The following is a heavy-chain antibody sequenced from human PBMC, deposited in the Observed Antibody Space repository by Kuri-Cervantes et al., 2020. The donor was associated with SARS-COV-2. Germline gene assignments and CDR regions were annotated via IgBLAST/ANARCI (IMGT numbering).Heavy chain of an antibody. CDR3: AKFYRDIVVVPAARGFYFDY. Sequence: GESLKISCAASGFTFSSYWMHWVRQAPGKGLVWVSRINSDGSSTSYADSVKGRFTISRDNSKNTLYLQMNSLRAEDTAVYYCAKFYRDIVVVPAARGFYFDYWGQGTLVTVSS. D-gene: IGHD2-2*01. CDR2: INSDGSST. J-gene: IGHJ4*02. V-gene: IGHV3-74*01. CDR1: GFTFSSYW.